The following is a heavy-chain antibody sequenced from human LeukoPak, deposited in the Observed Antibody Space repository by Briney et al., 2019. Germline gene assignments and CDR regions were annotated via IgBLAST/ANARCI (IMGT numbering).Heavy chain of an antibody. CDR3: AKVAVKYYDILTGLDAFDI. CDR1: GFTFSSYG. V-gene: IGHV3-30*18. J-gene: IGHJ3*02. D-gene: IGHD3-9*01. CDR2: ISYDGSNK. Sequence: GGSLRLSCTASGFTFSSYGMHWVRQAPGKGLEWVAVISYDGSNKYYADSVKGRFTISRDNSKNTLYLQMNSLRAEDTAVYYCAKVAVKYYDILTGLDAFDIWGQGTMVTVSS.